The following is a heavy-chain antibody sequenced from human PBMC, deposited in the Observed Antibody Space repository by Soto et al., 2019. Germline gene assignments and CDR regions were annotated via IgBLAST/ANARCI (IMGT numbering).Heavy chain of an antibody. J-gene: IGHJ5*02. CDR3: ASVPRYSFEIVQVPAVMFEDWVDP. CDR1: GYIFMNFA. V-gene: IGHV1-3*01. Sequence: QAQLVQSGAEVRKPGASVKVSCKASGYIFMNFALHWVRQAPGQRVEWMGWINAGNGKTEYSQKFKGSITIIRDTSASTAYMELSDLSSEDTDVYFCASVPRYSFEIVQVPAVMFEDWVDPWGEGTLVTVSS. CDR2: INAGNGKT. D-gene: IGHD2-2*01.